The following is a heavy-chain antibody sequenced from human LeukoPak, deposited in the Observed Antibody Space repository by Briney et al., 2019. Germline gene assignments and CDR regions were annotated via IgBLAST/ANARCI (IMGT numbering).Heavy chain of an antibody. Sequence: PGGSLRLSCAASGFTFSSYWMHWVRQAPGKGLVWVSRINSDGSSTSYADSVKGRFTISRDNAKNTLYLQMNSLRSEDTAVYYCAVPSPELTPNRIAAAGKVSFVLSYYYYMDVWGKGTTVTVSS. CDR2: INSDGSST. CDR1: GFTFSSYW. D-gene: IGHD6-13*01. CDR3: AVPSPELTPNRIAAAGKVSFVLSYYYYMDV. J-gene: IGHJ6*03. V-gene: IGHV3-74*01.